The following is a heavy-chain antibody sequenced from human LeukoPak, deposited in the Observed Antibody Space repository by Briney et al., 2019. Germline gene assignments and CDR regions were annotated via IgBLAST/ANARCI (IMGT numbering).Heavy chain of an antibody. CDR1: GGSISSYY. CDR3: ARAYYYDSRRLV. D-gene: IGHD3-22*01. J-gene: IGHJ4*02. Sequence: SETLSLTCTVYGGSISSYYWSWIRQPPGEGLEWVGYIYYSGSTNYNPSLKSRVTIAVDTSNNHFSLKLSSVTAADTAVYYCARAYYYDSRRLVWGQGPLVSVSS. V-gene: IGHV4-59*01. CDR2: IYYSGST.